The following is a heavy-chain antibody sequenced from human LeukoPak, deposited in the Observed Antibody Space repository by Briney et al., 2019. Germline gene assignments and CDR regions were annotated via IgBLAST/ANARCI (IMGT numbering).Heavy chain of an antibody. CDR1: GGSIRPDY. CDR2: IFTTGST. CDR3: ARGGFGSSTCYFEVDP. D-gene: IGHD2-15*01. Sequence: SETLSHTCTDSGGSIRPDYWSWIREPPGKGLEWIGCIFTTGSTNYNPPLKSRVTISVDTSTKQLSLKLSSVTAADAAVYYCARGGFGSSTCYFEVDPWGQGTLVTVSS. J-gene: IGHJ5*02. V-gene: IGHV4-4*09.